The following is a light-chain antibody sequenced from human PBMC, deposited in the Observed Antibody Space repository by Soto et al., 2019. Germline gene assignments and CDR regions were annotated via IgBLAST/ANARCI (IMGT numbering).Light chain of an antibody. CDR1: QSVSNY. CDR2: AAS. J-gene: IGKJ2*01. CDR3: QQYNNCPYT. V-gene: IGKV3-15*01. Sequence: EIVLTQSPATLSLSPGERATLSCRASQSVSNYLAWCQEKPGQAPRLLIYAASARATGIPARFSGSGSGTDFTLTISSLQSEDFAAYYCQQYNNCPYTFGQGTKVDIK.